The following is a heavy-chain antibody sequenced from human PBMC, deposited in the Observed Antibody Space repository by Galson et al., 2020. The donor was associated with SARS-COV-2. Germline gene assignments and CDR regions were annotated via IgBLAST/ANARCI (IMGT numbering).Heavy chain of an antibody. Sequence: GGSLRLSCAASGFPFGAYYMSWIRRAPGKGLEYVSYISSSGRNIYYADSVKGRFTISRDNAKSSLYLQMNSLRAEDTAVYYCARDPYYYESSGHYDYWGQGTLVTVSS. CDR3: ARDPYYYESSGHYDY. CDR2: ISSSGRNI. V-gene: IGHV3-11*01. J-gene: IGHJ4*02. D-gene: IGHD3-22*01. CDR1: GFPFGAYY.